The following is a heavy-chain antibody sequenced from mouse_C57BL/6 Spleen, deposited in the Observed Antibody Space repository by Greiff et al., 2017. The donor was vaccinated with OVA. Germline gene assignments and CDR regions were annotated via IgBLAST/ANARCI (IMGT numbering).Heavy chain of an antibody. J-gene: IGHJ4*01. V-gene: IGHV1-52*01. Sequence: QVQLKQPGAELVRPGSSVKLSCKASGYTFTSYWMHWVKQRPIQGLEWIGNIDPSDSETHYNQKFKNKATLTVDKSSSTAYMQLSSLTSEDSAVYYCAARESYYAMDYWGQGTSVTVSS. CDR2: IDPSDSET. CDR1: GYTFTSYW. CDR3: AARESYYAMDY.